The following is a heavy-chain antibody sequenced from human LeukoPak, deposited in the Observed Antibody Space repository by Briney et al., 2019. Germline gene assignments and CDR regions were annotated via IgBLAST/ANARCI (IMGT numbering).Heavy chain of an antibody. V-gene: IGHV4-61*01. CDR2: IYYSGST. D-gene: IGHD3-22*01. CDR3: ARVITMIVIDP. J-gene: IGHJ5*02. CDR1: GGSVSSGSYY. Sequence: SETLSLTCTVSGGSVSSGSYYWSWIRQPPGKGLEWIGYIYYSGSTNYNPSLKSRVTISVDTSKNQFSLKLSSLTAADTAVYYCARVITMIVIDPWGQGTLVTVSS.